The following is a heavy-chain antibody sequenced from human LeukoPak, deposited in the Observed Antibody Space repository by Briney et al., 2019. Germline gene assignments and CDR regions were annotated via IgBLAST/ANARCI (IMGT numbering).Heavy chain of an antibody. J-gene: IGHJ4*02. Sequence: PSETLSFTCTISGGSISSSSYYWGWIRQPPGKGLEWIGSIYYSGSTYYNPSLKSRVTISVDTSKNQFSLKLSSVTAADTAVYYCARGLGVIVVVVAATNFDYWGQGTLVTVSS. CDR2: IYYSGST. CDR3: ARGLGVIVVVVAATNFDY. V-gene: IGHV4-39*01. D-gene: IGHD2-15*01. CDR1: GGSISSSSYY.